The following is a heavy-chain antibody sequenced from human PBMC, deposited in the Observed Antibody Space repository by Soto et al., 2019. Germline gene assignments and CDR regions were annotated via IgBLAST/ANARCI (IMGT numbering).Heavy chain of an antibody. CDR3: ARPHGPTTSENWLDP. J-gene: IGHJ5*02. CDR1: GYTLFTYD. D-gene: IGHD5-12*01. V-gene: IGHV1-18*01. CDR2: ISTYSGDT. Sequence: ASVKVSCKASGYTLFTYDISWVRQAPGQGLEWMGWISTYSGDTKYAQKFQGRVTMTTDTSTTTAYLELRSLRSDDTAVYYCARPHGPTTSENWLDPWGQGTLVTVSS.